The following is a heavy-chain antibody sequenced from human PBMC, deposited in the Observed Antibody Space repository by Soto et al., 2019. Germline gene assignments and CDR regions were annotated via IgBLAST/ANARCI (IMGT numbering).Heavy chain of an antibody. CDR3: AREGVRGMDV. J-gene: IGHJ6*02. D-gene: IGHD3-16*01. CDR1: GYTFTSYD. CDR2: MNPDSANT. Sequence: QVQLVQSGAEVKKPGASVKVSCKASGYTFTSYDINWVRQATGQGREWMGWMNPDSANTGYGQKFQGRVTMTRTTSISTACMGLGSTSSQDTAVYYCAREGVRGMDVWGQGTTVTVSS. V-gene: IGHV1-8*01.